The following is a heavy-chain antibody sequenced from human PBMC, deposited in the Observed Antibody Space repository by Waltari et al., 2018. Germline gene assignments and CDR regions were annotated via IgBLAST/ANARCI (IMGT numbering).Heavy chain of an antibody. J-gene: IGHJ4*02. CDR3: ARETELWFDY. V-gene: IGHV3-33*01. CDR1: GFTFSSYG. Sequence: QVQLVESGGGVVQPGRSLRLSCAASGFTFSSYGMHWVRQAPGKGLEWGAGIWYEGSNKDYADSVKGRFTISRDNSKNTLYLQMNSLRAEDTAVYYCARETELWFDYWGQGTLVTVSS. D-gene: IGHD5-18*01. CDR2: IWYEGSNK.